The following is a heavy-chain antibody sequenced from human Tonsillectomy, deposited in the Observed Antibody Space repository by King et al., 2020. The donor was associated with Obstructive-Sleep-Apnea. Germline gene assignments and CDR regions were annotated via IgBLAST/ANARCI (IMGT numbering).Heavy chain of an antibody. CDR2: IDPSDSYT. V-gene: IGHV5-10-1*03. CDR1: GYSFTSYW. Sequence: MQLVQSGAEVKKPGESLRISCKGSGYSFTSYWISWVRQMPGKGLEWMGRIDPSDSYTNYSPAFQGRVTISADKSISTAYLQWSSLKASDTAMYYCARRGWVDTAMVGGDYFDYWGQGTLVTVSS. D-gene: IGHD5-18*01. J-gene: IGHJ4*02. CDR3: ARRGWVDTAMVGGDYFDY.